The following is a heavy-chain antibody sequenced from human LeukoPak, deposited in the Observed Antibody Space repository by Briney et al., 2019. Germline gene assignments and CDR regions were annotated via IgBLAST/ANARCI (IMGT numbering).Heavy chain of an antibody. V-gene: IGHV1-69*13. CDR2: IIPIFDTA. CDR3: ARVGVVAATHNWFDP. Sequence: GASVKVSCKASGGTFSSYAISWVRQAPGQGLEWMGGIIPIFDTANYAQKFQGRVTITADESTSTAYMELSSLRSEDTAVYYCARVGVVAATHNWFDPWGRGTLVTVSS. CDR1: GGTFSSYA. D-gene: IGHD2-21*02. J-gene: IGHJ5*02.